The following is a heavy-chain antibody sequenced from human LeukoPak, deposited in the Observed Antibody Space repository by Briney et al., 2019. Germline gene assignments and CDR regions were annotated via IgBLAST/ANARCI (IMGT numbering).Heavy chain of an antibody. Sequence: SVKVSCKASGGTFNSYAISWVRQAPGQGLEWMGGIIPILGIANYAQKFQGRVTITADKATSTAYMELSSLRSEDTAVYYCASHEAYYYGSGSYSPYYFDYWGQGTLVTVSS. V-gene: IGHV1-69*10. D-gene: IGHD3-10*01. CDR2: IIPILGIA. CDR1: GGTFNSYA. CDR3: ASHEAYYYGSGSYSPYYFDY. J-gene: IGHJ4*02.